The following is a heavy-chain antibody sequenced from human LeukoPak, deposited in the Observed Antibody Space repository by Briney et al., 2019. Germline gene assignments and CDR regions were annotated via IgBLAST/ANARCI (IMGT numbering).Heavy chain of an antibody. V-gene: IGHV1-18*01. CDR2: ISAYNGNT. D-gene: IGHD4-17*01. Sequence: ASVKVSCKASGYTFTSYGISWVRQAPGQGLEWMGWISAYNGNTNYAQKLQGRVTMTTDTSTSTAYMELRSLRSDDTAVYYCARAPGDYGDLNWFDPWGQGTLVTVSS. CDR3: ARAPGDYGDLNWFDP. J-gene: IGHJ5*02. CDR1: GYTFTSYG.